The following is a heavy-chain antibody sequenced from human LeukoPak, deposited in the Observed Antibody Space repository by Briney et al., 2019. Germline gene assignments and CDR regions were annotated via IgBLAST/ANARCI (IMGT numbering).Heavy chain of an antibody. J-gene: IGHJ5*02. CDR1: GFSLSTSGVG. CDR2: IYWNDDK. D-gene: IGHD3-22*01. Sequence: SGPTLVNPTQTLTLTCTFSGFSLSTSGVGVGWIRQPPGKALEWLALIYWNDDKRYSPSLKSRPTITKDTSKNQVVLTMTNMDPVDTATYYCARLVKYYYDSSGYSPWFDPWGQGTLVTVSS. V-gene: IGHV2-5*01. CDR3: ARLVKYYYDSSGYSPWFDP.